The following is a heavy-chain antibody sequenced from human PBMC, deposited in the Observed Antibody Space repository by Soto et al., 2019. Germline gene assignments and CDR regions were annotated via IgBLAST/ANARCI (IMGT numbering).Heavy chain of an antibody. Sequence: QVQLVESGGGVVQPGRSLRLSCSASGFSVSSYGVHWVRQAPGKGLEWVAVMWYDGSNIFYSDSVKGRFTISRDNSKNTLYLQMNSLRVEDTAVYYCARDRYYDSSGYYESVAFDIWGQGTMVTVSS. J-gene: IGHJ3*02. D-gene: IGHD3-22*01. CDR3: ARDRYYDSSGYYESVAFDI. CDR2: MWYDGSNI. V-gene: IGHV3-33*01. CDR1: GFSVSSYG.